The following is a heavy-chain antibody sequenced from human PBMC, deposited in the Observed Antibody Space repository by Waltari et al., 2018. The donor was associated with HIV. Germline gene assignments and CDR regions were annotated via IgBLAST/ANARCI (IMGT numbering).Heavy chain of an antibody. CDR2: ISNDGSSK. V-gene: IGHV3-30-3*01. CDR3: ASPFYSDSTTYYYGLDY. D-gene: IGHD3-22*01. Sequence: QVPLVESGGGVVQPGRSRRLSCAASGFPFSIFGIHWVRQAPGKGLEWVAVISNDGSSKYYADSVKGRFTISRDNSKNTLYLHMNSLRAEDTAVYYCASPFYSDSTTYYYGLDYWGQGTLVTVSS. J-gene: IGHJ4*02. CDR1: GFPFSIFG.